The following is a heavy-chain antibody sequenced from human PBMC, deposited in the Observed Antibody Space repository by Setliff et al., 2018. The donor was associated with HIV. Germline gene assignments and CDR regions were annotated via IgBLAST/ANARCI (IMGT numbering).Heavy chain of an antibody. CDR2: IYYSGSA. Sequence: KPSDTLSLTCTVSGGSISSGDYFLSWIRQAPGKGLEWIGCIYYSGSAYYNPYLQRLVTLSVDTSKNQVSLKLNSMTAADTAAYFCVSTRIRLFRGVVISHLRTPDFDYWGPGSLVTVSS. D-gene: IGHD3-10*01. V-gene: IGHV4-30-4*02. J-gene: IGHJ4*02. CDR3: VSTRIRLFRGVVISHLRTPDFDY. CDR1: GGSISSGDYF.